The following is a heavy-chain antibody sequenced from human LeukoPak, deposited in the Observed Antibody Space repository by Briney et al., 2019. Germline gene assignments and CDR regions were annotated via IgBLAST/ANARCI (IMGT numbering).Heavy chain of an antibody. CDR2: IYYSGST. D-gene: IGHD6-19*01. V-gene: IGHV4-39*07. CDR3: ARLRPGIAVAGNYYYYYYMDV. J-gene: IGHJ6*03. Sequence: SETLSLTCTVSGGSISSSSYYWGWIRQPPGKGLEWIGSIYYSGSTYYNPSLKSRVTISVDTSKNQFSLKLSSVTAADTAVYYCARLRPGIAVAGNYYYYYYMDVWGKGTTVTVSS. CDR1: GGSISSSSYY.